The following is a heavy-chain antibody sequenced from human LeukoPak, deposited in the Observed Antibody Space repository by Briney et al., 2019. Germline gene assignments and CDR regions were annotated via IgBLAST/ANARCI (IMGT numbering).Heavy chain of an antibody. V-gene: IGHV3-30*18. J-gene: IGHJ4*02. Sequence: GGSLRLSCAASGLTVNSKYMSWVRQAPGKGLEWVAVISYDGSNKYYGDSVKGRFTIARDNSKDTLFLQMNSLRGDDTALYYCAKGHATEAQYSSGWYDDFDSWGQGALVTVSS. CDR2: ISYDGSNK. CDR1: GLTVNSKY. CDR3: AKGHATEAQYSSGWYDDFDS. D-gene: IGHD6-19*01.